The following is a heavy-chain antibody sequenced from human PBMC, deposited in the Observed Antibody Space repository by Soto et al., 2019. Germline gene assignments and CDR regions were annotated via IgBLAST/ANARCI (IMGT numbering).Heavy chain of an antibody. J-gene: IGHJ6*02. V-gene: IGHV3-23*05. CDR1: AFSFSSYA. CDR2: IDSGGGSK. CDR3: AKHGGAFYGMDV. Sequence: EVQLLESGGGLVQPGGSLRLSCAASAFSFSSYAMNWIRQAPGKGLEWVAAIDSGGGSKYYGDSVKGRFTISRDNYKNTLYLQMSSLTAEDTAVYYCAKHGGAFYGMDVWGQGTTVTVSS.